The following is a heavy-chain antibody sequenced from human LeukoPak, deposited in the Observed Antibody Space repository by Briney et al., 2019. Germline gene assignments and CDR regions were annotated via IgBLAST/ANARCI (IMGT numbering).Heavy chain of an antibody. D-gene: IGHD4-17*01. CDR1: GYTFTGYY. V-gene: IGHV1-2*02. Sequence: ASVKVSCKASGYTFTGYYMHWVRQAPGQGLEWMGWINPNSGGTNYAQKFQGRVTMTRDTSISTAYMELSRLRSDDTAVYYCARNHPPYGDYLYYFDYWGQGTLVTVSS. CDR3: ARNHPPYGDYLYYFDY. J-gene: IGHJ4*02. CDR2: INPNSGGT.